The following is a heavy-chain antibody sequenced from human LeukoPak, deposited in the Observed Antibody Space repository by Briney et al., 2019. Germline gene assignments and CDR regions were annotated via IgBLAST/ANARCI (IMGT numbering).Heavy chain of an antibody. V-gene: IGHV3-7*05. J-gene: IGHJ6*02. CDR1: GFTFSSYG. Sequence: GGSLRLPCAASGFTFSSYGMHWVRQAPGKGLEWVANIKQDGSEKYYVDSVQGRFTISRDNAKNSLYLQMNSLRAEDTAVYYCARVVKEWFGELLAGYYYYGMDVWGQGTTVTVSS. CDR2: IKQDGSEK. D-gene: IGHD3-10*01. CDR3: ARVVKEWFGELLAGYYYYGMDV.